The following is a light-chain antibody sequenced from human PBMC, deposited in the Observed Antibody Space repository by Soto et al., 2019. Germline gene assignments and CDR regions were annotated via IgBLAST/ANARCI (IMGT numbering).Light chain of an antibody. CDR2: AAS. CDR3: QQSYSSPPT. Sequence: DIQMTQSPSSLSASVEDRVIITCRASQSISNHLNWYQQKPGKAPKLLIFAASSLQSGVPSRFSGSRSGPDFTLTISSLQPEDFETYYCQQSYSSPPTFGRGTKVDIX. J-gene: IGKJ1*01. CDR1: QSISNH. V-gene: IGKV1-39*01.